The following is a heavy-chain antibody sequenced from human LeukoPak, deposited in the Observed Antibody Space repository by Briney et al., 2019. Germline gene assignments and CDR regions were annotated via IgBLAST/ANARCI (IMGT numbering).Heavy chain of an antibody. CDR3: ARDEGSDFDY. V-gene: IGHV3-21*01. CDR2: ISSSSSYI. CDR1: GFNFSSYW. Sequence: PGGSLRLSCAASGFNFSSYWMSWVRQAPGKGLEWVSSISSSSSYIYYADSVKGRFTISRDNAKNSLYLQMNSLRAEDTAVYYCARDEGSDFDYWGQGTLVTVSS. J-gene: IGHJ4*02. D-gene: IGHD1-26*01.